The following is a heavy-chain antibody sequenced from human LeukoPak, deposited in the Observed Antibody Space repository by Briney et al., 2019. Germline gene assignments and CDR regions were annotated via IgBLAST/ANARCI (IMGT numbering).Heavy chain of an antibody. J-gene: IGHJ4*02. CDR1: GFTFSSYA. Sequence: GGSLRLSCAASGFTFSSYAMSWVRQAPGKGLEWVSSISGSGGTTYYADSVKGRFTISRDNSKNTLDLQMNSLRVEDTGVYYCAKDHHSSSWHITIDYWGQGTLVTVSS. V-gene: IGHV3-23*01. D-gene: IGHD6-13*01. CDR3: AKDHHSSSWHITIDY. CDR2: ISGSGGTT.